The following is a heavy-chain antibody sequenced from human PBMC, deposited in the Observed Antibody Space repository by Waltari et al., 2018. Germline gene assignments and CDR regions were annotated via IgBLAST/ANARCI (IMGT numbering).Heavy chain of an antibody. D-gene: IGHD3-16*01. J-gene: IGHJ5*02. V-gene: IGHV4-34*01. CDR1: GGSFSGYY. Sequence: QVQLQQWGAGLLKPSETLSLTCAVYGGSFSGYYWSWIRQPPGKGLEWIGEINHSGSTNYNPSLKSRVTISVDTSKNQFSLKLSSVTAADTAVYYWARGQGGYWFDPWGQGTLVTVSS. CDR2: INHSGST. CDR3: ARGQGGYWFDP.